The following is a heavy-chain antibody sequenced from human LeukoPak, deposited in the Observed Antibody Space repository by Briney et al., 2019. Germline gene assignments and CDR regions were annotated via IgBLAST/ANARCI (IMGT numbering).Heavy chain of an antibody. CDR1: GYTFTGYY. D-gene: IGHD2-2*01. CDR3: AREGLMMGYCSSTSCYAFDY. J-gene: IGHJ4*02. Sequence: ASVKVSCKASGYTFTGYYMHWVRQAPGQGLEWMGIVNPSGGSTSYAQKFQGRVTMTRDTSTSTVYMELSSLRSEDTAVYYCAREGLMMGYCSSTSCYAFDYWGQGTLVTVSS. V-gene: IGHV1-46*01. CDR2: VNPSGGST.